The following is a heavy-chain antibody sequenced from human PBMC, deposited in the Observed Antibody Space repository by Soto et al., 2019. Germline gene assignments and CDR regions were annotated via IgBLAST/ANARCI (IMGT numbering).Heavy chain of an antibody. CDR1: GASISGFY. Sequence: SETLSLTCTVSGASISGFYWSWIRKSAGKGLEWIGRIYATGTTDYNPSLKSRVMMSVDTSKKQFSLKLRSVTAADTAVYYCVRDGTKTLRDWFDHWGHGISVTVP. V-gene: IGHV4-4*07. J-gene: IGHJ5*02. D-gene: IGHD1-1*01. CDR2: IYATGTT. CDR3: VRDGTKTLRDWFDH.